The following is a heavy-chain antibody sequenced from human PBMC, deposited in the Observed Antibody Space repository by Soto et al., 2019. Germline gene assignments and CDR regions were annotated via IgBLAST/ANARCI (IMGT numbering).Heavy chain of an antibody. J-gene: IGHJ4*02. CDR1: GFTFSSYS. Sequence: GGSLRLSCAASGFTFSSYSMNWVRQAPGKGLEWVSSISSSSSYTYYADSVKGRFTISRDNAKNSLYLQMNSLRAEDTAVYYCARAPGSNMIVVVFDYWGQGTLVTVSS. V-gene: IGHV3-21*01. CDR2: ISSSSSYT. D-gene: IGHD3-22*01. CDR3: ARAPGSNMIVVVFDY.